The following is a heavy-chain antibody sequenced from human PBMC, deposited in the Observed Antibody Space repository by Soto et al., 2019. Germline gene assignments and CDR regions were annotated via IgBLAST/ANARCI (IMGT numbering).Heavy chain of an antibody. Sequence: EVQLLESGGGLVQPGGSLRLSCAASGFTFSSYAMSWVRQAPGKGLEWVSAISGSGGSTYYADSVKGRFTISRDNSKNTLYLQMNSLRAEDTAVYYCAKDRFSIAAAGTCVCNWFDPWGQGTLVTVSS. J-gene: IGHJ5*02. CDR1: GFTFSSYA. CDR3: AKDRFSIAAAGTCVCNWFDP. D-gene: IGHD6-13*01. V-gene: IGHV3-23*01. CDR2: ISGSGGST.